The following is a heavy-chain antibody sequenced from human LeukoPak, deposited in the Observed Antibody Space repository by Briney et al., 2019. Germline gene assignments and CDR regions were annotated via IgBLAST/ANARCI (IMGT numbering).Heavy chain of an antibody. Sequence: PSETLSLTCTVSGGSISSSSYYWGWIRQPPGKGLEWIGSIYYSGSTYYNPSLKSRVTISVDTSKNQFSLKLSSVTAADTAVYYCARQEISSNKFDYWGQGTLVTVPS. V-gene: IGHV4-39*01. J-gene: IGHJ4*02. CDR2: IYYSGST. CDR1: GGSISSSSYY. CDR3: ARQEISSNKFDY. D-gene: IGHD2-2*01.